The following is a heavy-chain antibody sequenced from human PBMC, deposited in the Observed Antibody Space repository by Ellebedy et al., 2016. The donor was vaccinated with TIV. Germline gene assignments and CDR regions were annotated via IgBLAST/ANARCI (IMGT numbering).Heavy chain of an antibody. CDR3: ARDLRVRSSGWDAFDI. Sequence: SVKVSXXASGGTFSSYAISWVRQAPGQGLEWMGGIIPIFGTANYAQKFQGRITITADESTSTAYMELSSLRSEDTAVYYCARDLRVRSSGWDAFDIWGQGTMVTVSS. V-gene: IGHV1-69*13. J-gene: IGHJ3*02. D-gene: IGHD6-19*01. CDR1: GGTFSSYA. CDR2: IIPIFGTA.